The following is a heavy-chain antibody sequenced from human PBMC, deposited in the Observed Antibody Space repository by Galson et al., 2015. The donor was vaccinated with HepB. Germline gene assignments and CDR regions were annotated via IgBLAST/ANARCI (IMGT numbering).Heavy chain of an antibody. D-gene: IGHD3-10*01. Sequence: SVKVSCKASGYTFTSYDINWVRQATGQGLEWMGWMNPNSGNTGYAQKFQGRVTMTRNTSISTAYMELSSLRSEDTAVYYCARGLTIWFGGGYYFDYWGQGTLVTVSS. V-gene: IGHV1-8*01. CDR1: GYTFTSYD. CDR3: ARGLTIWFGGGYYFDY. CDR2: MNPNSGNT. J-gene: IGHJ4*02.